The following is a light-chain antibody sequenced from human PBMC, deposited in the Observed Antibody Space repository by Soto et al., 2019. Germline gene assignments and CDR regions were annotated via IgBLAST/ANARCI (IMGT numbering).Light chain of an antibody. CDR3: MQALQTPT. CDR2: LGS. Sequence: DIVMTQSPRSLPVTPGEPASISCRSSQSLLHSDGYKYLDWYLQKPGQSPQLLIYLGSNRASGVPDRFSGSGSATDFTLTISRVEAEDVGVYYCMQALQTPTLGQGTRLEIK. CDR1: QSLLHSDGYKY. V-gene: IGKV2-28*01. J-gene: IGKJ5*01.